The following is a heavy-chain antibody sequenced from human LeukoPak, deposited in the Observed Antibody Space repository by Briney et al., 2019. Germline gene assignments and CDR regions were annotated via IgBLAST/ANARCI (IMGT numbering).Heavy chain of an antibody. CDR1: GFTVSSNY. V-gene: IGHV3-66*01. CDR3: FVGPHPYDSGDWPPN. CDR2: MYSGGSK. Sequence: KAGGSLRLSCAASGFTVSSNYMSWVRQPPGKGLEWVSVMYSGGSKYYAGSVKGRFTISRDNSQNTVYLQMNSLRSDDTAVYYCFVGPHPYDSGDWPPNWGQGTLVTVSS. D-gene: IGHD3-10*01. J-gene: IGHJ4*02.